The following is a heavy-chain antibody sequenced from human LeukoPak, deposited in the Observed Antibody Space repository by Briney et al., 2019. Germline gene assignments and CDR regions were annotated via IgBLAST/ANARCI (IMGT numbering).Heavy chain of an antibody. D-gene: IGHD2-15*01. J-gene: IGHJ3*02. V-gene: IGHV4-59*01. Sequence: SETLSLTCTVSGGSISSYYWSWIRQPPGKGLEWIGYIYYSGSTNYNPSLKSRVTISVDTSKNQFSLKLSSVTAADTAVYYCARFSSGGSWGYAFDIWGQGTMVTVSS. CDR1: GGSISSYY. CDR3: ARFSSGGSWGYAFDI. CDR2: IYYSGST.